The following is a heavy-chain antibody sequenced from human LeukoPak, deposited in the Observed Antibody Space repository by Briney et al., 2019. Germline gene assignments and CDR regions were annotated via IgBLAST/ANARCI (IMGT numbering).Heavy chain of an antibody. CDR1: GFTFSSYW. D-gene: IGHD1-26*01. CDR3: ASESGGSHNDAFDI. CDR2: INSDGRST. V-gene: IGHV3-74*01. J-gene: IGHJ3*02. Sequence: PGGSLRLSCVASGFTFSSYWMHWVRQAPGKGLVWVSHINSDGRSTTYADSVKGRFTISRDNAKNTLYLQMNSLRAEDTAVYYCASESGGSHNDAFDIWGQGTMVTVSS.